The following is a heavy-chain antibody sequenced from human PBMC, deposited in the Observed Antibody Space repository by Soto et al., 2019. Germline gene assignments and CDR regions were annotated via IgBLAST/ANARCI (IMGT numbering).Heavy chain of an antibody. CDR2: ISYDGSNK. Sequence: QVQLVESGGGVGQPGRSLRLSCAASGFTFSSYAMHWVRQAPGKGLEWVAGISYDGSNKYYADSVKGRFTISKDNSKNTLYLQMNSLRAEDTAVYYCARDRAGSGLDYWGQGTLVIVSS. D-gene: IGHD3-10*01. J-gene: IGHJ4*02. CDR3: ARDRAGSGLDY. CDR1: GFTFSSYA. V-gene: IGHV3-30-3*01.